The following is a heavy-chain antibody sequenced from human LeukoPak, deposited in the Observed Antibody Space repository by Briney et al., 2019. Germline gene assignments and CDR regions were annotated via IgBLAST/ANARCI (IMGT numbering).Heavy chain of an antibody. D-gene: IGHD6-25*01. CDR2: INHSGST. CDR3: ARGDPAFDY. J-gene: IGHJ4*02. CDR1: GGPFSGYY. Sequence: PSETLSLTCAVYGGPFSGYYWSWIRQPPGKGLEWIGEINHSGSTNYNPSLKSRVTISVDTSKNQFSLKLSSVTAADTAVYYCARGDPAFDYWGQGTLVTVSS. V-gene: IGHV4-34*01.